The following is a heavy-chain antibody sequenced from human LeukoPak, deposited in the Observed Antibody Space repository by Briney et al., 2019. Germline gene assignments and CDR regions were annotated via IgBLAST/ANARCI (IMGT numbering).Heavy chain of an antibody. Sequence: GGPLRLSCAASRFTFSSYGMHWVRQAPGKGLEWVAFIRYDGSNKYYADSVKGRFTISRDNSKNTLYLQMNSLRAEDTAVYYCAKDAPPYCSSTSCFGYWGQGTLVTVSS. CDR3: AKDAPPYCSSTSCFGY. CDR2: IRYDGSNK. D-gene: IGHD2-2*01. J-gene: IGHJ4*02. V-gene: IGHV3-30*02. CDR1: RFTFSSYG.